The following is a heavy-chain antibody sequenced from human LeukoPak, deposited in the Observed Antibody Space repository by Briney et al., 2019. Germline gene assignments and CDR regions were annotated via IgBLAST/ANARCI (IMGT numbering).Heavy chain of an antibody. Sequence: ASETLSLTCTVSGGSISSDNYYWGWIRQPPGKGLEWIGSIYYSGSTYYNPSLKSRVTISVDTSKNQFSLKLSSVTAADTAVYYCARAPEYGLYYFDYWGQGTLVTVSS. J-gene: IGHJ4*02. D-gene: IGHD1-14*01. CDR1: GGSISSDNYY. CDR2: IYYSGST. CDR3: ARAPEYGLYYFDY. V-gene: IGHV4-39*07.